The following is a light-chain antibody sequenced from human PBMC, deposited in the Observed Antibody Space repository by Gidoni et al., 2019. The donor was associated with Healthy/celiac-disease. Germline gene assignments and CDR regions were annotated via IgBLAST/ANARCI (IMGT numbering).Light chain of an antibody. CDR3: CSYAGSSTGVV. J-gene: IGLJ2*01. CDR1: SSDVGSYNL. CDR2: EGS. V-gene: IGLV2-23*01. Sequence: QSALTQPASVSGSPGPSITISCTGTSSDVGSYNLVSWYQQHPGKAPKLMIYEGSKRPSGVSNRFSCSKSGNTASLTISGLQAEDEADYYCCSYAGSSTGVVFGGGTKLTVL.